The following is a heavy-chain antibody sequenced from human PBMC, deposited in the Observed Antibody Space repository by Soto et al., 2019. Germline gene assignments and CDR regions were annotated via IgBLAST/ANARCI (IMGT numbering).Heavy chain of an antibody. CDR2: ISPYSGNT. D-gene: IGHD3-16*01. Sequence: QVQLVQSGDEVRKPGSSVKVSCKASGYIFVNYGIPWVRQAPGQGLEWMGWISPYSGNTHYPSKVQGRLTMTTDTSTSTAYMDLVSLTSDDTAVYSCSMVDNYVTPTPQDVWGQGTTFTVSS. CDR1: GYIFVNYG. V-gene: IGHV1-18*01. CDR3: SMVDNYVTPTPQDV. J-gene: IGHJ6*02.